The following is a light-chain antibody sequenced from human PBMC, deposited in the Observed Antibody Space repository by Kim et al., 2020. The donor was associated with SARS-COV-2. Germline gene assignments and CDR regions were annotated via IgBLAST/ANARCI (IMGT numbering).Light chain of an antibody. Sequence: SYELTQPPSVSVSPGQTASITCSGDKLGDKYACWYQQKPGQSPVLVIYQDSKRPSGIPERFSGSNSGNTATLTIIGTQAMDEADYYCQAWDSSVVFGGGT. CDR1: KLGDKY. CDR3: QAWDSSVV. CDR2: QDS. J-gene: IGLJ2*01. V-gene: IGLV3-1*01.